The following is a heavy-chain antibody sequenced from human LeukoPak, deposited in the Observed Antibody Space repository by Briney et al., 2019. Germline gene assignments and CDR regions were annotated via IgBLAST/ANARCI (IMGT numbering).Heavy chain of an antibody. CDR2: ISYDGSNN. V-gene: IGHV3-30*18. CDR1: GFTISSYG. J-gene: IGHJ4*02. D-gene: IGHD3-10*01. Sequence: GGSLRLSCAASGFTISSYGMHWVRQAPGKGLAWVAVISYDGSNNYYADSVKGRFTISRDNSRNTLYLQMNSLRAEDTAVYYCAKKGYAGSGTYSYYFDYWGQGTLVTVTS. CDR3: AKKGYAGSGTYSYYFDY.